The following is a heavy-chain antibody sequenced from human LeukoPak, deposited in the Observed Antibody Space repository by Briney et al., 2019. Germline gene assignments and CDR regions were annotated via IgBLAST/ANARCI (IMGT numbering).Heavy chain of an antibody. V-gene: IGHV1-2*02. D-gene: IGHD3-22*01. CDR1: GYTFTGYY. J-gene: IGHJ3*02. CDR3: ARVKKTYYYDSSRIPGAFDI. CDR2: INPNSGGT. Sequence: ASVKVSCKASGYTFTGYYMHWVRQAPGQGLEWMGWINPNSGGTNYAQKFQGRVTMTRDTSISTAYMELSRLRSDDTAVYYRARVKKTYYYDSSRIPGAFDIWGQGTMVTVSS.